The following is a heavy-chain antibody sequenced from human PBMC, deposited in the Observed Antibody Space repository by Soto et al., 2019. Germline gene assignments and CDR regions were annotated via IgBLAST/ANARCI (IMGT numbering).Heavy chain of an antibody. CDR1: GFTVSYFY. Sequence: EVQLVESGGGLIQPGGSLRLSCAASGFTVSYFYMNWVRQAPGKGLEWVSVIYGGDSTYYADSVKGRFITSRDSSKNTVYLQMNSLRAEDTAVYYCARVDSVDYYYGMDVWGQGTTVTVSS. D-gene: IGHD2-15*01. J-gene: IGHJ6*02. CDR3: ARVDSVDYYYGMDV. V-gene: IGHV3-53*01. CDR2: IYGGDST.